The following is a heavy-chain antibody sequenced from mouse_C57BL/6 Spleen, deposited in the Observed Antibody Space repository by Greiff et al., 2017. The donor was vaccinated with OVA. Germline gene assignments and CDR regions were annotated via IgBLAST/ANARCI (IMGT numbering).Heavy chain of an antibody. Sequence: QVQLQQSGAELARPGASVKLSCKASGYTFTSYGISWVKQRTGQGLEWIGEIYPRSGNTYYNEKFKGKATLTADKSSSTAYMELRSLTSEDSAVYFCARRGGWLLGFAYWCQGTLVTVSA. CDR1: GYTFTSYG. CDR3: ARRGGWLLGFAY. V-gene: IGHV1-81*01. J-gene: IGHJ3*01. D-gene: IGHD2-3*01. CDR2: IYPRSGNT.